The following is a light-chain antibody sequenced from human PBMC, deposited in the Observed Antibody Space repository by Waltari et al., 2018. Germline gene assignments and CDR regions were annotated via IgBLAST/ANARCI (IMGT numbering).Light chain of an antibody. Sequence: EIVLTRSPGTLSLSPGERVTLSCRASQSVGRSLAWYQQKPGQALRLLIYGASSRATGIPDRFSGSGSGTDFSLTISRLAPDDLSVYYCQHYVRLPVTFGQGTKVEI. CDR3: QHYVRLPVT. J-gene: IGKJ1*01. CDR2: GAS. V-gene: IGKV3-20*01. CDR1: QSVGRS.